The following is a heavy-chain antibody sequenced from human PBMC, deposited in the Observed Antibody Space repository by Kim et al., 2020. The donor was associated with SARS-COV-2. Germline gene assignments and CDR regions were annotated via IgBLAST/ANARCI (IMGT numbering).Heavy chain of an antibody. CDR1: GFRFRDHA. CDR3: ARALVGEDVWENHLYLDV. V-gene: IGHV3-33*01. J-gene: IGHJ6*04. D-gene: IGHD3-10*01. Sequence: GRSLRLSCEVSGFRFRDHAMHWVRQAPGKGLEWMAVIWFDGSERYYTDSMRGRLTITRDNSKNTLHLEMSSLSAEDTAVYYCARALVGEDVWENHLYLDVWGKGTTVTVSS. CDR2: IWFDGSER.